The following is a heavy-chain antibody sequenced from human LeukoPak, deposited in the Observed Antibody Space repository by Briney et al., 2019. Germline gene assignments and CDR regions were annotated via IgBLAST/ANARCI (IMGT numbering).Heavy chain of an antibody. CDR1: GFTFSRSW. CDR2: INQDGSVK. J-gene: IGHJ4*02. CDR3: AKLLGDVTTFDY. V-gene: IGHV3-7*01. Sequence: PGESLRLSCAASGFTFSRSWMTWVRQAPGKGLDWVASINQDGSVKHYMDSVKGRFTISRDNSNNLLFLQMYSLRAEDTAVYYCAKLLGDVTTFDYWGQGTLVTVSS. D-gene: IGHD3-16*01.